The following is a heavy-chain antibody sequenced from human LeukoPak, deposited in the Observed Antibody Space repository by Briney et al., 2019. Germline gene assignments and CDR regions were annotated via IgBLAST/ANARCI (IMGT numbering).Heavy chain of an antibody. V-gene: IGHV3-21*01. CDR1: GFTFSSYS. Sequence: PGGSLRLSCAASGFTFSSYSMNWVRQAPGKGLEWVSSISSSSSYIYYADSVKGRFTISRDNAKNSLYLQMNSLRAEDTAVYYCARDLSSNWYPTDPYFDYWGQGTLVTVSS. CDR2: ISSSSSYI. CDR3: ARDLSSNWYPTDPYFDY. D-gene: IGHD6-13*01. J-gene: IGHJ4*02.